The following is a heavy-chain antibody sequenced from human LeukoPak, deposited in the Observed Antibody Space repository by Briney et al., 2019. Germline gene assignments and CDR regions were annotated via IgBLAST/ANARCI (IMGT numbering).Heavy chain of an antibody. Sequence: ETLSLTCAVYGGSFSGYYWSWIRQPPGKGLEWVSSISSSSSYIYYADSVKGRFTISRDNAKNSLYLQMNSLRAEDTAVYYCASGYYDSSGYWYYYYYMDVWGKGTTVTVSS. CDR1: GGSFSGYY. CDR2: ISSSSSYI. CDR3: ASGYYDSSGYWYYYYYMDV. V-gene: IGHV3-21*01. J-gene: IGHJ6*03. D-gene: IGHD3-22*01.